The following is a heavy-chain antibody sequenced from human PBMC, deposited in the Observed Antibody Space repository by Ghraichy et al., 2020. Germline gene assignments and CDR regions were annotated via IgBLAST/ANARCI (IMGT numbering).Heavy chain of an antibody. CDR3: ARDRGFRCSGGSCYSIYGMDV. CDR2: INTNTGNP. J-gene: IGHJ6*02. V-gene: IGHV7-4-1*02. Sequence: ASVKVSCKASGYTFTSYAMNWVRQAPGHGLEWMGWINTNTGNPTYAQGFTGRFVFSLDTSVSTAYLQISSLKAEDTAVYYCARDRGFRCSGGSCYSIYGMDVWGQGTTVTVSS. CDR1: GYTFTSYA. D-gene: IGHD2-15*01.